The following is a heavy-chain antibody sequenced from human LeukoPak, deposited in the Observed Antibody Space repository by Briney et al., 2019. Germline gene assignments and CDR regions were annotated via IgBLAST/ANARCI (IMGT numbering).Heavy chain of an antibody. J-gene: IGHJ4*02. V-gene: IGHV3-7*01. CDR1: GFTFSNYW. Sequence: PGGSLRLSCAASGFTFSNYWMSWVRQAPGEGLEWVANIKQDGSEKYYVDSVKGRFTISRDNAKNSLYLQMNSLRAEDTAVYYCARSQYYYDSSGYYHFDYWGQGTLVTVSS. CDR2: IKQDGSEK. CDR3: ARSQYYYDSSGYYHFDY. D-gene: IGHD3-22*01.